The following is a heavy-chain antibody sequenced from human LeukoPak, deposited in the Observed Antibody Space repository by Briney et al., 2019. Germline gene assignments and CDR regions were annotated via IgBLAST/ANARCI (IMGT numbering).Heavy chain of an antibody. CDR1: GFTFNTYW. CDR3: ARDRGDLGAFDI. D-gene: IGHD3-10*01. J-gene: IGHJ3*02. Sequence: GGSLRLSCAGSGFTFNTYWMHWVRQAPGKGLVWVSRINGDASSTNYADSVKGRFTISRDNAKNTLYLQMDNLRAEDTAVYYCARDRGDLGAFDIWGQGTMVTVSS. CDR2: INGDASST. V-gene: IGHV3-74*01.